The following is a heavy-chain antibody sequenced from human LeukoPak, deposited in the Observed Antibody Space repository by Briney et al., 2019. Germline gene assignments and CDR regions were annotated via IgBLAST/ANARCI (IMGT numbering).Heavy chain of an antibody. V-gene: IGHV3-7*01. Sequence: GGSLRLSCAASGFTFSSYWMTWVRQAPGKGLEWVANINPDGSEKYYVDSVKGRFTISRDDAKNSLSLQMNSLRADDTAVYYCAREDTYSSDTWYGPDYWGQGTLVTVSS. D-gene: IGHD3-22*01. CDR2: INPDGSEK. J-gene: IGHJ4*02. CDR3: AREDTYSSDTWYGPDY. CDR1: GFTFSSYW.